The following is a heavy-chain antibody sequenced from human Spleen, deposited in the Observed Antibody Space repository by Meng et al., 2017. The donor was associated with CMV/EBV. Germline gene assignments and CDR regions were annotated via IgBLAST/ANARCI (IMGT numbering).Heavy chain of an antibody. CDR1: GFAFTDYG. V-gene: IGHV3-30*02. CDR2: MRYDGSNK. Sequence: SCAASGFAFTDYGIHWVRQAPGKGLEWLTFMRYDGSNKSFADSVKGRFTMSRDISKNTLYLQMNNLRPDDTAIYYCARAPLFVPPDLWGQGTVVTVSS. J-gene: IGHJ5*02. CDR3: ARAPLFVPPDL.